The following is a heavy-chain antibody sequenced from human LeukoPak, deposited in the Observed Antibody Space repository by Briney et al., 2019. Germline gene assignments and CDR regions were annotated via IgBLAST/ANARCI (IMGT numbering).Heavy chain of an antibody. J-gene: IGHJ4*02. CDR2: ISSSGSTI. CDR3: ARASSIVVAVAFDY. CDR1: GFTFSDYY. V-gene: IGHV3-11*04. Sequence: GGSLRLSCAASGFTFSDYYMSWIRQAPGKGLEWVSYISSSGSTIYYADSVKGRFTISRDNAKNSLYLQMNSLRAEDTAVYYCARASSIVVAVAFDYWGQGTLVTVSS. D-gene: IGHD3-22*01.